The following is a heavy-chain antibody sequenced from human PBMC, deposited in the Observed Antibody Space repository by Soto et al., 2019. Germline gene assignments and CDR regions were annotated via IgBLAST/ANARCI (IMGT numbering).Heavy chain of an antibody. Sequence: GGSLRLSCAASGFTFSSYAMHWVRQAPGKGLEWVAVISYDGSNKYYADSVKGRFTISRDNSKNTLYLQMNSLRAEDTAVYYCARVQLGYSPFDYWGQGXLVTVYS. CDR3: ARVQLGYSPFDY. V-gene: IGHV3-30-3*01. D-gene: IGHD1-1*01. CDR1: GFTFSSYA. CDR2: ISYDGSNK. J-gene: IGHJ4*02.